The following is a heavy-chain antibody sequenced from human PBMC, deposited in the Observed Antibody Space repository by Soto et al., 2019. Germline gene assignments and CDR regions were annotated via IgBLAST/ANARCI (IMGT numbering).Heavy chain of an antibody. CDR3: ARDQEGPGGYYDFWSGYYESWFDP. V-gene: IGHV1-46*01. J-gene: IGHJ5*02. CDR1: GYTFTSYY. D-gene: IGHD3-3*01. Sequence: ASVKVSCKASGYTFTSYYMHWVRQAPGRGLEWMGIINPSGGSTSYAQKFQGRVTMTRDTSTSTVYMELSSLRSEDTAVYYCARDQEGPGGYYDFWSGYYESWFDPWG. CDR2: INPSGGST.